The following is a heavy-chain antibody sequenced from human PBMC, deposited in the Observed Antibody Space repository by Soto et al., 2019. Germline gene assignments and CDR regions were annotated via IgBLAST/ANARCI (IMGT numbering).Heavy chain of an antibody. CDR2: IYYSGST. CDR3: ARAGSSGWYGVDY. D-gene: IGHD6-19*01. Sequence: QVQLQESGPGLVKPSETLSLTCTVSGGSISSYYWSWIRQPPGKGLEWIGYIYYSGSTNYNPSLKSRVNISVDTSKNQFSLKLSSVTAADTAVYYCARAGSSGWYGVDYWGQGTLVTVSS. J-gene: IGHJ4*02. V-gene: IGHV4-59*01. CDR1: GGSISSYY.